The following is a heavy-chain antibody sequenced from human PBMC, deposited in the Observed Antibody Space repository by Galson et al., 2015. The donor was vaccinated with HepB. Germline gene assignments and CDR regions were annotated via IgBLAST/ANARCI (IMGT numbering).Heavy chain of an antibody. J-gene: IGHJ4*02. CDR1: GFTFSGSA. Sequence: SLRLSCAASGFTFSGSAMHWVRQASGKGLEWVGRIRSKANSYATAYAASVKGRFTISRDDSKNTAYLQMNSLKTEDTAVYYCTSGIAVAGTADYWGQGTLVTVSS. D-gene: IGHD6-19*01. V-gene: IGHV3-73*01. CDR3: TSGIAVAGTADY. CDR2: IRSKANSYAT.